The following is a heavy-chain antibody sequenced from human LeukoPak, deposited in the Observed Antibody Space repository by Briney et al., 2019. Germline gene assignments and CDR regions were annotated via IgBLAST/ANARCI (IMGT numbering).Heavy chain of an antibody. V-gene: IGHV3-13*01. CDR1: GFTFTNYD. CDR3: ARGGIQVSGIDEIDH. CDR2: IGIRGDT. J-gene: IGHJ4*02. Sequence: GGSLRLSCAASGFTFTNYDMHWVRQATGRGLEWGSAIGIRGDTYYPGSVKGRFTISRENAKSSLYLQMNSLRAEDTAVYYCARGGIQVSGIDEIDHWGQGTLVTVSS. D-gene: IGHD5-18*01.